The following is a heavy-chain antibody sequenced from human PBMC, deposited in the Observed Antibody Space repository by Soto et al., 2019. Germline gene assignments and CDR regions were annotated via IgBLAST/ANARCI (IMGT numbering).Heavy chain of an antibody. CDR2: IYWDDDK. CDR1: GFSLTTSGVG. V-gene: IGHV2-5*02. CDR3: AHRVLRTVFGLVTTTAIYFDF. J-gene: IGHJ4*02. D-gene: IGHD3-3*01. Sequence: QITLNESGPAQVKPRQTLTLTCTFSGFSLTTSGVGVGWIRQSPGRAPEWLALIYWDDDKRYSPSLKSRLTITKDASKNHVVLTMADLDPADRSTYYCAHRVLRTVFGLVTTTAIYFDFWGQGTPVAVSS.